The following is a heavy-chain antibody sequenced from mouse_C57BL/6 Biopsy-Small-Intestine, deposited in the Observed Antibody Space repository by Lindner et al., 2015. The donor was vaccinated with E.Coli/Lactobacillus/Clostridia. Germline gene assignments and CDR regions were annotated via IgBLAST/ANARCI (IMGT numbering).Heavy chain of an antibody. J-gene: IGHJ1*03. CDR3: ARRGNYDSRGGYFDV. D-gene: IGHD1-1*01. V-gene: IGHV1-18*01. Sequence: VQLQESGPELVKPGASVKIPCKASGYTFTDYNMDWVKQSHGKSLEWIGDINPNNGGTIYNQKFKGKATLTVDKSSSTAYMQLSSLTSEDSAVYYCARRGNYDSRGGYFDVWGTGATVTVSS. CDR2: INPNNGGT. CDR1: GYTFTDYN.